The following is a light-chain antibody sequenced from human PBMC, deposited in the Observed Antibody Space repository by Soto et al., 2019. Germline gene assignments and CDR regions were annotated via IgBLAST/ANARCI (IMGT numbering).Light chain of an antibody. V-gene: IGLV2-11*01. CDR2: NVN. Sequence: QSALIQPPSVSGSPGQSVTISCTGTSSDVGNYDYVSWYQQHPNTVPKPMIYNVNTQPSGVPDRFSGSKSGNTASMTISGLQAEDDADYLCCSHTSSLTLLVFGTGTKLTVL. J-gene: IGLJ1*01. CDR1: SSDVGNYDY. CDR3: CSHTSSLTLLV.